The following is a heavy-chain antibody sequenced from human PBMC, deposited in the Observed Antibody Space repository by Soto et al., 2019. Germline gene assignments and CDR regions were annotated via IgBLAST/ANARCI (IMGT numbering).Heavy chain of an antibody. J-gene: IGHJ5*02. D-gene: IGHD4-17*01. Sequence: SESLSLTCTVSGGSICSSSYYWGWIRQPPGKGLEWIGSIYYSGSTYYNPSLKSRVTISVDTSKNQFSLKLSSVTAADTAVYYCARHESKGVTTVTRWFDPWGQGTLVTVSS. CDR3: ARHESKGVTTVTRWFDP. V-gene: IGHV4-39*01. CDR2: IYYSGST. CDR1: GGSICSSSYY.